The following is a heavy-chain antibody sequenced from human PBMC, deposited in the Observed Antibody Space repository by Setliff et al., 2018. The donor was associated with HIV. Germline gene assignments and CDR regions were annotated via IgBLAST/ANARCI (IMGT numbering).Heavy chain of an antibody. J-gene: IGHJ4*02. D-gene: IGHD3-22*01. CDR2: IYYSGST. Sequence: SETLSLTCTVSGGSISSSGYFWGWIRQPPGKGLEWIGSIYYSGSTYYNPSLKSRVTISVDTSENQFSLKLSSVTAADTAVYYCARRYYDSSGYYYPFDYWGQGTLVT. CDR3: ARRYYDSSGYYYPFDY. V-gene: IGHV4-39*01. CDR1: GGSISSSGYF.